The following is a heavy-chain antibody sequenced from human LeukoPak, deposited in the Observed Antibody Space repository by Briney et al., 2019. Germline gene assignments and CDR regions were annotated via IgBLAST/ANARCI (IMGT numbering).Heavy chain of an antibody. CDR1: GGSFSGYY. V-gene: IGHV4-34*01. Sequence: PSETLSLTCAVYGGSFSGYYWSWIRQPPGKGLEWIGEINHSGSTYYNPSLKSRVTISVDTSENQFSLKLSSVTAADTAVYYCARDGNGYCSSTSCERWDYYYYYMDVWGKGTTVTVSS. D-gene: IGHD2-2*03. CDR2: INHSGST. CDR3: ARDGNGYCSSTSCERWDYYYYYMDV. J-gene: IGHJ6*03.